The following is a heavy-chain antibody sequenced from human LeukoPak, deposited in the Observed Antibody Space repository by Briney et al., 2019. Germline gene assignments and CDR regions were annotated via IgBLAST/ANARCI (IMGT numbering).Heavy chain of an antibody. Sequence: GGSLRLSCAASGFTFSRFWMNWVRQAPGKGLEWVANIKQDGSEKYYVDSVKGRFTISRDNAKNSLYLQMNSLRAEDTAVYYCARDLGSGWYTLGCDYWGQGTLVTVSS. V-gene: IGHV3-7*01. J-gene: IGHJ4*02. D-gene: IGHD6-19*01. CDR1: GFTFSRFW. CDR2: IKQDGSEK. CDR3: ARDLGSGWYTLGCDY.